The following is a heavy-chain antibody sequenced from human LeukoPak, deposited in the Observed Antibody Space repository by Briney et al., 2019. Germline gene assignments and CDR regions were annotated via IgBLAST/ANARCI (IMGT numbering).Heavy chain of an antibody. CDR2: IYHSGST. CDR1: GYSISSGYY. CDR3: AREGYCSSTSCYVPNNWFDP. J-gene: IGHJ5*02. V-gene: IGHV4-38-2*02. D-gene: IGHD2-2*01. Sequence: SETLSLTCTVSGYSISSGYYWGWIRQPPGKGLEWIGSIYHSGSTYYNPSLKSRVTISVDTSKNQFPLKLSSVTAADTAVYYCAREGYCSSTSCYVPNNWFDPWGQGTLVTVSS.